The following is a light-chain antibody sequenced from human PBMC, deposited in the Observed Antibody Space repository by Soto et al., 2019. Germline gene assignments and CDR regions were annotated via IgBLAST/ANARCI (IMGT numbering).Light chain of an antibody. J-gene: IGKJ4*02. V-gene: IGKV3-11*01. CDR1: QSVKTY. Sequence: EIVLTQTAATLSLSPGQRATLSCWVRQSVKTYLMWYQHKPGQAPRLLIYDTSNRATGIPDRFSGSGSGTGFTLTISNLKPEDSAVYYCQQRGNSITFGRGTKVEI. CDR2: DTS. CDR3: QQRGNSIT.